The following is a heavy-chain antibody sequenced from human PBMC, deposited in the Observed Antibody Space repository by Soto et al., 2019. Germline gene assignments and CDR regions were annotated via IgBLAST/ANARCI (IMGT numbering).Heavy chain of an antibody. Sequence: VQLVQSGAEVKKPGASVKVSCKASGYTFTSYAMHWVRQAPGQRLEWMGWINAGNGNTKYSQKFQGRVTITRDTSASTAYMEMSSLRSEDTAVYYCARGVAGPLHWFDPWGQGTLVTVSS. D-gene: IGHD6-19*01. CDR2: INAGNGNT. CDR3: ARGVAGPLHWFDP. V-gene: IGHV1-3*01. J-gene: IGHJ5*02. CDR1: GYTFTSYA.